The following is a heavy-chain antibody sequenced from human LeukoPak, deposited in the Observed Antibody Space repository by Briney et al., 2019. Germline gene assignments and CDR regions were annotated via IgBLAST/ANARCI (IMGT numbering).Heavy chain of an antibody. CDR1: GYNFSTYG. J-gene: IGHJ6*02. Sequence: ASVKVSCKASGYNFSTYGISWVRQAPGQGLEWMGWISAYNGNTNNAQEFQGRATLTTDTSTGTAYMELRSLRADDTAVYYCARGPLFSSNFVYYHYYYGMDVWGQGTTVTVSS. D-gene: IGHD3-3*02. CDR2: ISAYNGNT. CDR3: ARGPLFSSNFVYYHYYYGMDV. V-gene: IGHV1-18*01.